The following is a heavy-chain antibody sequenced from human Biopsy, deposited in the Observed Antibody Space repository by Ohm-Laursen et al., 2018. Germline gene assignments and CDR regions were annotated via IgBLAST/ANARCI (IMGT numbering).Heavy chain of an antibody. D-gene: IGHD3-22*01. CDR3: AVEYYDSSGYYNPKWFNP. Sequence: GSLRLSCAASGFTLSSYALNWVCQPPGKGLERVSSISAGSNYIYYTDSVKGRFTISKDNAQNSLYLQMNSLRAEDTAFYYCAVEYYDSSGYYNPKWFNPWGQGTLVTVSS. CDR2: ISAGSNYI. J-gene: IGHJ5*02. CDR1: GFTLSSYA. V-gene: IGHV3-21*01.